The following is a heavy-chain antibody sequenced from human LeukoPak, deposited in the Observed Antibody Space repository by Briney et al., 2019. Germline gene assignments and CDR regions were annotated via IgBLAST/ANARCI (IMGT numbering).Heavy chain of an antibody. J-gene: IGHJ4*02. V-gene: IGHV1-69*04. D-gene: IGHD3-10*01. CDR1: GGTFSSYA. CDR3: AREAPMVRGVKAGPNDY. CDR2: IIPVLGIA. Sequence: SVKVSCKASGGTFSSYAISWVRQAPGQGLEWMGRIIPVLGIANYAQKFQGRVTITADKSTSTAYMELSSLRSEDTAVYYCAREAPMVRGVKAGPNDYWGQGTLVTVSS.